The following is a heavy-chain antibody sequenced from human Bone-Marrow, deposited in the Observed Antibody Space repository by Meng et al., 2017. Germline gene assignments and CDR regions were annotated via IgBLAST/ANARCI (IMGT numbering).Heavy chain of an antibody. CDR3: ARDRNDYGSHYFDY. V-gene: IGHV4-30-4*01. CDR2: IHYSGST. CDR1: GGSISSGDYY. Sequence: QVQLQESGPGLVKPSQTLSLTCTVSGGSISSGDYYWSWIRQPPGKGLEWIGYIHYSGSTYYNPSLKSRVTISVDTSKNQFSLKLSSVTAADTAVYYCARDRNDYGSHYFDYWGQGILVTVSS. J-gene: IGHJ4*02. D-gene: IGHD4-17*01.